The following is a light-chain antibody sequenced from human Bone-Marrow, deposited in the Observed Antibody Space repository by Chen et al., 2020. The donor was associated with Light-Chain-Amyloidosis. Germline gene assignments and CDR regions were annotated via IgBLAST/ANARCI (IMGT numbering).Light chain of an antibody. CDR3: CSYACRSPFSWV. V-gene: IGLV2-23*03. CDR2: EGS. Sequence: QSALTQPASVSGSPGQSITISCTGTTRDVGSYNLVSWYQQHPGKAPKLLIYEGSKRPSGVSNRFSGSKSGNTASLTISGLQAEDEADYYCCSYACRSPFSWVFGGGTNLTAL. CDR1: TRDVGSYNL. J-gene: IGLJ3*02.